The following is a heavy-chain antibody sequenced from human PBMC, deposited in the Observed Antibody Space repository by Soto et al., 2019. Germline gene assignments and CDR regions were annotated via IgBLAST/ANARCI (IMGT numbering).Heavy chain of an antibody. CDR1: GGTFSSYA. CDR2: IIPIFGTA. J-gene: IGHJ6*02. CDR3: ARGGGVAGTPTSYYYYYGMDV. Sequence: PVKVSCKASGGTFSSYAISWVRQAPGQGLEWMGGIIPIFGTANYAQKFQGRVTIIADKSTSTAYMELSSLRSEATAVYYCARGGGVAGTPTSYYYYYGMDVWGQGTTVTVSS. V-gene: IGHV1-69*06. D-gene: IGHD6-19*01.